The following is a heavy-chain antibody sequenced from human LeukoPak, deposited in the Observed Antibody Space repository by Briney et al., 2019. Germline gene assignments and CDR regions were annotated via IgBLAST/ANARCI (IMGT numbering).Heavy chain of an antibody. Sequence: SETLSLTCTVSGGSISSYYWSWIRQPPGKGLEWIGYIYYSGSTNYNPSLKSRVTISVDTSNNQFSLKLSSLTAADTAVYYCARAYSIDGPFDPWGQGTLVTVSS. V-gene: IGHV4-59*01. D-gene: IGHD3-3*02. J-gene: IGHJ5*02. CDR2: IYYSGST. CDR3: ARAYSIDGPFDP. CDR1: GGSISSYY.